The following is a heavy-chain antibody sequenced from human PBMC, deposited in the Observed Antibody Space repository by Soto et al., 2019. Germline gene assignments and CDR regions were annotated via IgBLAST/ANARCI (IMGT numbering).Heavy chain of an antibody. CDR2: INLNSGHT. V-gene: IGHV1-8*01. Sequence: QVQLVQSGAEVKKPWASVKVSCKASGYPFTTYDISWVRQAAGQGLEWMGWINLNSGHTDYAQRFQGRVTMTRNTSLSTAYMELTSLSSEDTAVYYCARGRGWRDYWGQGTLVTVSS. J-gene: IGHJ4*02. CDR3: ARGRGWRDY. CDR1: GYPFTTYD. D-gene: IGHD6-19*01.